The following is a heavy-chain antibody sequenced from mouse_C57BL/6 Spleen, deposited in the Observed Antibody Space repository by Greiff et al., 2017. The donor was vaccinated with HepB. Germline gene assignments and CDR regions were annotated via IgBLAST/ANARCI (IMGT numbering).Heavy chain of an antibody. CDR1: GFTFSSYG. V-gene: IGHV5-6*02. CDR3: ARHRGITSVVATDAMDY. J-gene: IGHJ4*01. Sequence: DVMLVESGGDLVKPGGSLKLSCAASGFTFSSYGMSWVRQTPDKRLEWVATISSGGSYTYYPDSVKGRFTISRDNAKNTLYLQMSSLKSEDTAMYYCARHRGITSVVATDAMDYWGQGTSVTVSS. D-gene: IGHD1-1*01. CDR2: ISSGGSYT.